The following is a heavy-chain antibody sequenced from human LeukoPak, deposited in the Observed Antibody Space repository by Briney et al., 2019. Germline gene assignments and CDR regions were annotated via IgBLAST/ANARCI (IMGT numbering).Heavy chain of an antibody. CDR1: GFTFSSYS. CDR3: ARDRDYGGFDY. Sequence: GGSLRLSCAASGFTFSSYSMNWVRQAPGKGLDWVSSISSSSSYIYYADSVKGRFTISRDNAKNSLYLQMNSLRAEDTAVYYCARDRDYGGFDYWGQGTLVTVSS. J-gene: IGHJ4*02. V-gene: IGHV3-21*01. D-gene: IGHD4-23*01. CDR2: ISSSSSYI.